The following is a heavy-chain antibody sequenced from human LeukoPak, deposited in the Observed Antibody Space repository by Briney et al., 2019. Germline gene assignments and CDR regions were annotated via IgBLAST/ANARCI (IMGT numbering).Heavy chain of an antibody. CDR3: ARGGVVGVDRALGNWFDP. Sequence: SETLSLTCTVSGDFIRSGGYYWSWIRQPPGKGLEWIGYTYHSGSTYYNPSLKSRVTISVDRSKNQFSLKLSSVIAADTAVYYCARGGVVGVDRALGNWFDPWGQGTLVTVSS. D-gene: IGHD3-3*01. V-gene: IGHV4-30-2*01. CDR1: GDFIRSGGYY. J-gene: IGHJ5*02. CDR2: TYHSGST.